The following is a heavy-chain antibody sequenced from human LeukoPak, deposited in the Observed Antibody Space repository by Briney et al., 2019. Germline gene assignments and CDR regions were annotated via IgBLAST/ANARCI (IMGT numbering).Heavy chain of an antibody. D-gene: IGHD3/OR15-3a*01. CDR2: MSYDGSNK. J-gene: IGHJ4*02. V-gene: IGHV3-30-3*01. Sequence: GRSLRLSCAASGFTFSNYAMHWVRQAPGKGLEWVAVMSYDGSNKYYADSVKGRFTISRDNSKDTLYLQMSSLRTEVTAVYYCARDRTAASWSGSFDYWGQGTLVTVSS. CDR3: ARDRTAASWSGSFDY. CDR1: GFTFSNYA.